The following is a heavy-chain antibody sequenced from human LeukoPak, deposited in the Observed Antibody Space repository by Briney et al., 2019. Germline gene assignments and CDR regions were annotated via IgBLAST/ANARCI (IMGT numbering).Heavy chain of an antibody. CDR1: GGSFRGYY. J-gene: IGHJ6*03. CDR2: INHSGST. V-gene: IGHV4-34*01. Sequence: SETLSLTCAVYGGSFRGYYWSWIRQPPGKGLEWIGEINHSGSTNYNPSLKSRVTISVDTSKNQFSLKLSSVTAADTAVYYCARGRIHYYYYMDVWGKGTTVTISS. CDR3: ARGRIHYYYYMDV.